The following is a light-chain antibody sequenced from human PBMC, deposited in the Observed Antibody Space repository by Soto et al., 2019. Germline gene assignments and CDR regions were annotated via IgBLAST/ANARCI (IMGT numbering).Light chain of an antibody. CDR3: QQLNRYPLT. V-gene: IGKV1-9*01. CDR2: AAS. J-gene: IGKJ4*01. Sequence: DIQLTQSPSFLSASVGDRVTITCRASQGISSYLAWYQQKPGKAPKLLIYAASTLQSGVPSRFSGSGSGTEFTLTISSLQSEDFATYYCQQLNRYPLTFGGETKVEIK. CDR1: QGISSY.